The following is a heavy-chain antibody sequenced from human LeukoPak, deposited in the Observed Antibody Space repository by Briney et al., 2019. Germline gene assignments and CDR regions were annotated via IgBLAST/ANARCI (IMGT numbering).Heavy chain of an antibody. V-gene: IGHV3-53*01. Sequence: GGSLRLSCAASGFTVSFNYMSWVRQAPGKGLEWISIIYSGGSTYYADSVKGRFTISRDDSKNTLYLQMNSLRAEDTAIYYCARSQWRTYSYYYMDVWGKGTTVTVSS. J-gene: IGHJ6*03. D-gene: IGHD6-19*01. CDR2: IYSGGST. CDR1: GFTVSFNY. CDR3: ARSQWRTYSYYYMDV.